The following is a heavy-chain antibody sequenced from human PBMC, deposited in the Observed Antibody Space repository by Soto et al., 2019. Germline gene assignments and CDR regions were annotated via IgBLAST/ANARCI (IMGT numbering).Heavy chain of an antibody. D-gene: IGHD3-10*01. CDR3: ARDDEYSGNGMDV. V-gene: IGHV3-33*01. CDR1: EFTFSNYG. Sequence: QVQLVESGGGVVQPGRSLRLSCAASEFTFSNYGMHWVRQAPGKGLEWVAVILNDGSNRYHADSVKDRFTISRDNSKKKKYLQKYGLRAEDTAVYYCARDDEYSGNGMDVWGQGTTVNVS. J-gene: IGHJ6*02. CDR2: ILNDGSNR.